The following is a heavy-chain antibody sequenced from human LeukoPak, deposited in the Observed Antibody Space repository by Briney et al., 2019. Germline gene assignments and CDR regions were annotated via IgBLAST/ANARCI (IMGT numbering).Heavy chain of an antibody. CDR3: TREPAPYYDFWSGYYRGSWFDP. Sequence: GGSLRLSCAASGFTFSSYAMSWVRQAPGKGLEWVGFIRSKAYGGTTEYAASVKGRFTISRDDSKSIAYLQMNSLKTEDTAVYYCTREPAPYYDFWSGYYRGSWFDPWGQGTLVTVSS. V-gene: IGHV3-49*04. D-gene: IGHD3-3*01. CDR1: GFTFSSYA. CDR2: IRSKAYGGTT. J-gene: IGHJ5*02.